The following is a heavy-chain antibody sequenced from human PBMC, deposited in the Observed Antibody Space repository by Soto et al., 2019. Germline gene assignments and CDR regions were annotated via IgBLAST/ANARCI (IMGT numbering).Heavy chain of an antibody. CDR3: ARVRVAAYYTYFDY. CDR2: INAGNGNT. CDR1: GYTFTSYA. D-gene: IGHD2-15*01. J-gene: IGHJ4*02. Sequence: ASVKVSCKASGYTFTSYAMHWVRQAPGQRLEWMGWINAGNGNTKYSQKFQGRVTITRDTSASTAYMELSSLRSEDTAVYYCARVRVAAYYTYFDYWGQGTLVTVSS. V-gene: IGHV1-3*01.